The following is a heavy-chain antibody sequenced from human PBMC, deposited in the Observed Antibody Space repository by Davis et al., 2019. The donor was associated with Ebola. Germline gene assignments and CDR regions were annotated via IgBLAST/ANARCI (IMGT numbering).Heavy chain of an antibody. V-gene: IGHV3-21*01. D-gene: IGHD6-6*01. Sequence: PGGSLRLSCAASGFTFSTYSMNWVRQAPGKGLEWVSSISSSSSYIYYADSVKGRFTISRDNAKNSLYLQMNSLRAEDTAVYYCARDYGEYSSPNWFDPWGQGTLVTVSS. CDR3: ARDYGEYSSPNWFDP. CDR2: ISSSSSYI. J-gene: IGHJ5*02. CDR1: GFTFSTYS.